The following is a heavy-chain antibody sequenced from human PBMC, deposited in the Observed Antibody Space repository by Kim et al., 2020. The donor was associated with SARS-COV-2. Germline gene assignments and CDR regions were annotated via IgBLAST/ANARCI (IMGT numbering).Heavy chain of an antibody. CDR1: GGTFSSYA. Sequence: SVKVSCKASGGTFSSYAISWVRQAPGQGLEWMGGIIPIFGTANYAQKFQGRVTITADESTSTAYMELSSLRSEDTAVYYCARVWSHSSSWSIGDHFDIWGQGTMVTVSS. D-gene: IGHD6-13*01. CDR2: IIPIFGTA. V-gene: IGHV1-69*13. J-gene: IGHJ3*02. CDR3: ARVWSHSSSWSIGDHFDI.